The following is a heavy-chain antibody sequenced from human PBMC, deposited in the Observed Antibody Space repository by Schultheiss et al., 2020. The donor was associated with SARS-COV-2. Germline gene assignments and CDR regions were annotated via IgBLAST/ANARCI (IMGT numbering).Heavy chain of an antibody. D-gene: IGHD3-10*01. CDR3: AKRGDYYDNWFDP. CDR1: GFTFSSYG. J-gene: IGHJ5*02. V-gene: IGHV3-30*18. CDR2: ISYDGSNK. Sequence: GGSLRLSCAASGFTFSSYGMHWVRQAPGKGLEWVAVISYDGSNKYYADSVKGRFTISRDNSKNTLYLQMNSLRAEDTAVYYCAKRGDYYDNWFDPWGQGTLVTVSS.